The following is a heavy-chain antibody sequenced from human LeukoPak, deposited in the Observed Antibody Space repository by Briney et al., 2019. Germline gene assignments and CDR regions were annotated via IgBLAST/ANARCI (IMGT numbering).Heavy chain of an antibody. V-gene: IGHV4-61*02. J-gene: IGHJ5*02. CDR2: MYSSGST. D-gene: IGHD5-12*01. Sequence: KPSETLSLTCTVSGGSISSGVYYWAWIRQPAGKGLEWIGRMYSSGSTNYNPSLKSRVTISVDTSKNQFSLRLSSVTAADTAVYYCATSGAYSGYGAVFDPWGQGTLVTVSS. CDR1: GGSISSGVYY. CDR3: ATSGAYSGYGAVFDP.